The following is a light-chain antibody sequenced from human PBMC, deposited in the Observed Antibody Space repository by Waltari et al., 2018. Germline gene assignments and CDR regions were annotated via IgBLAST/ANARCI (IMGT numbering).Light chain of an antibody. CDR3: MQATQWPLT. Sequence: DVVRTQSPRSLPVTLGQPATISSSSSQSLVHSDGKTYLNWFHQRPGQSPRRLIYKVFNRDSGVPDRFSGSGSGTDFTLKISRVEAEDVGAYYCMQATQWPLTFGQGTKVEIK. V-gene: IGKV2-30*02. CDR1: QSLVHSDGKTY. CDR2: KVF. J-gene: IGKJ1*01.